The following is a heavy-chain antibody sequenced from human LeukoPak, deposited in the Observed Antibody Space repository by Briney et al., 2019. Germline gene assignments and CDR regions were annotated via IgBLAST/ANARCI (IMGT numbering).Heavy chain of an antibody. V-gene: IGHV5-10-1*01. CDR3: ARPAGSSSRDFQH. Sequence: GESLKISCKGSGYSFTSQWIGWVRQMPGKGLEWMGRIDPSDFNTNYSPSFQGHVTISADKSSSTAYLQWNSLKASDTAMYYCARPAGSSSRDFQHWGQGTLVTVSS. CDR2: IDPSDFNT. CDR1: GYSFTSQW. D-gene: IGHD6-13*01. J-gene: IGHJ1*01.